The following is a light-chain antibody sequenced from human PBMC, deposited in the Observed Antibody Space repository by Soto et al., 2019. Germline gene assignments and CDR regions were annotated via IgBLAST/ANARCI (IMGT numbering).Light chain of an antibody. Sequence: SVLTQPPSVSWAPGQKVTISCTGSSSNIGAGYDVNWYHQLPGTAPKLLIHGNSNRPSGVPDRFSGSKSGTSASLAITGLQAEDEADYFCQSYDSSLSGYVFGTGTKVTVL. CDR2: GNS. J-gene: IGLJ1*01. CDR1: SSNIGAGYD. V-gene: IGLV1-40*01. CDR3: QSYDSSLSGYV.